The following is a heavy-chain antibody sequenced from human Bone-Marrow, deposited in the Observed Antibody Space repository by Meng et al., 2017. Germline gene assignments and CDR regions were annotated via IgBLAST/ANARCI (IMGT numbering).Heavy chain of an antibody. D-gene: IGHD5-18*01. Sequence: QGQLVQSGAEVKKHGASVKVSCKASGYTFTSYYMHWVRQAPGQGPEWMGIINPSGGSTSYAQKFQGRVTMTRDTSTSTVYMELSSLRSEDTAVYYCARAKYSYGARRNFDYWGQGTLVTVSS. CDR3: ARAKYSYGARRNFDY. CDR1: GYTFTSYY. CDR2: INPSGGST. V-gene: IGHV1-46*01. J-gene: IGHJ4*02.